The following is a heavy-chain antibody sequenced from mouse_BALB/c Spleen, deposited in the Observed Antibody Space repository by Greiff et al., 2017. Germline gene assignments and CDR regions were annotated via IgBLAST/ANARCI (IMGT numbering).Heavy chain of an antibody. J-gene: IGHJ2*01. CDR1: GFNIKDTY. D-gene: IGHD1-2*01. CDR2: IDPANGNT. Sequence: EVQLQQSGPELVKTGASVKLSCTASGFNIKDTYMHWVKQRPEQGLEWIGRIDPANGNTKYDPKFQGKATITADTSSNTAYLQLSSLTSEDTAVYYCASITTATSAYWGQGTTLTVSS. CDR3: ASITTATSAY. V-gene: IGHV14-3*02.